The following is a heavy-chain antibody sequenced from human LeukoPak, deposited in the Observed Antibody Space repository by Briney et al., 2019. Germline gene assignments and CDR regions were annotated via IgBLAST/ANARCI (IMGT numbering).Heavy chain of an antibody. Sequence: GGSLRLSRADSGFTFSRYWMHWVRQPPGKGLVWVSRLNEEGSITNYADSVKGRFTVSRDNAKHTVYLEMNSLRVEDTAVYYCARDMTGNEDYWGQGIPVTVSS. V-gene: IGHV3-74*01. CDR3: ARDMTGNEDY. J-gene: IGHJ4*02. CDR2: LNEEGSIT. CDR1: GFTFSRYW. D-gene: IGHD1-14*01.